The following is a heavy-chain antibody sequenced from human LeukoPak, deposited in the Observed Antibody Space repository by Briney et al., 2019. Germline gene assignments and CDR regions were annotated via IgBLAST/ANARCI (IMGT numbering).Heavy chain of an antibody. J-gene: IGHJ4*02. CDR3: TTDWAYYDSSGYYPLKFGY. CDR2: IKSKTDGGTT. CDR1: GFTVSSNS. D-gene: IGHD3-22*01. Sequence: GGSLRLSCTVSGFTVSSNSMSWVRQAPGKGLEWVGRIKSKTDGGTTDYAAPVKGRFTISRDDSKNTLYLQMNSLKTEDTAVYYCTTDWAYYDSSGYYPLKFGYWGQGTLVTVSS. V-gene: IGHV3-15*01.